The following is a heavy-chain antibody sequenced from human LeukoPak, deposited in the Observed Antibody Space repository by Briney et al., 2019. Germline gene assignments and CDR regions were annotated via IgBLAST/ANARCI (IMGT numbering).Heavy chain of an antibody. J-gene: IGHJ5*02. Sequence: PSETLSLTCTVSGGSISSGGYYWSWIRQPPGKGLEWIGEINHSGSTNYNPSLKSRVTISVDTSKNQFSLKLSSVTAADTAVYYCASTGDFGVVIERNWFDPWGQGTLVTVSS. D-gene: IGHD3-3*01. CDR3: ASTGDFGVVIERNWFDP. V-gene: IGHV4-39*07. CDR2: INHSGST. CDR1: GGSISSGGYY.